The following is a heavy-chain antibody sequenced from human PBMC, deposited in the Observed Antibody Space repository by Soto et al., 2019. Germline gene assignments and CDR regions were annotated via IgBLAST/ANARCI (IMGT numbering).Heavy chain of an antibody. CDR3: ARAKYDYIWGSYHPFDQ. CDR2: INVGNDKT. J-gene: IGHJ4*02. CDR1: GKSFDNFA. V-gene: IGHV1-3*01. Sequence: QVQLVQSGAEVKKPGASVRLSCKVSGKSFDNFAVHWVRQTPGQRPEWMGRINVGNDKTKYSEKFQGRVIVTYEKSATTAYMELRALSSEDTAVYYCARAKYDYIWGSYHPFDQWAQGAQVTVAS. D-gene: IGHD3-16*02.